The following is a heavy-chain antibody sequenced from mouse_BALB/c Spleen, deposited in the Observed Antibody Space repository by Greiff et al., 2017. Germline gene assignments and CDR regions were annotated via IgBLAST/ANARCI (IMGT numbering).Heavy chain of an antibody. CDR1: GYSITSDYA. CDR2: ISYSGST. V-gene: IGHV3-2*02. Sequence: EVKLVESGPGLVKPSQSLSLTCTVTGYSITSDYAWNWIRQFPGNKLEWMGYISYSGSTSYNPSLKSRISITRDTSKNQFFLQLNSVTTEDTATYYCARRGEYGNHYAMDYWGQGTSVTVSS. CDR3: ARRGEYGNHYAMDY. J-gene: IGHJ4*01. D-gene: IGHD2-10*02.